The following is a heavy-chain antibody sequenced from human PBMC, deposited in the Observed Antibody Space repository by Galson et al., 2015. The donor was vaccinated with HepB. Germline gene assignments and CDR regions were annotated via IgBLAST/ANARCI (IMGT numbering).Heavy chain of an antibody. V-gene: IGHV1-2*02. CDR3: ARALPRGIVVVVAAHRFDP. Sequence: SVKVSCKASGYTFTGYYMHWVRQAPGQGLEWMRWINPNSGGTNYAQKFQGRVTMTRDTSISTAYMELSRLRSDDTAVYYCARALPRGIVVVVAAHRFDPWGQGTLVTVSS. D-gene: IGHD2-15*01. J-gene: IGHJ5*02. CDR2: INPNSGGT. CDR1: GYTFTGYY.